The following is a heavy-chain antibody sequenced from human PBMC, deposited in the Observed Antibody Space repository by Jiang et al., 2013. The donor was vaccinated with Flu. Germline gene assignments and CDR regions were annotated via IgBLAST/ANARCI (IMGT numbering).Heavy chain of an antibody. D-gene: IGHD3-16*01. CDR1: GGSISSYY. CDR2: IYYSGST. J-gene: IGHJ5*02. Sequence: SLTCTVSGGSISSYYWSWIRQPPGKGLEWIGYIYYSGSTNYNPSLKSRVTISVDTSKNQFSLKLSSVTAADTAVYYCARSVSGNWFDPWGQGTLVTVSS. V-gene: IGHV4-59*01. CDR3: ARSVSGNWFDP.